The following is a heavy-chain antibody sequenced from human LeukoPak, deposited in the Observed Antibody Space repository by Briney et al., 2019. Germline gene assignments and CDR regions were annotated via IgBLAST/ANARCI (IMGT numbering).Heavy chain of an antibody. Sequence: PGEYLRLSCAASGFAFNKFGMHWVRQAPGKGLEWVAFIRYDRTNEFYADSVKGRFTISRDNSKNTLYLQLGSLRVDDTAVYYCAPPDVRRGYNFGYGVDGFGIWGQGTMVTVSS. CDR3: APPDVRRGYNFGYGVDGFGI. CDR2: IRYDRTNE. D-gene: IGHD1-1*01. V-gene: IGHV3-30*02. J-gene: IGHJ3*02. CDR1: GFAFNKFG.